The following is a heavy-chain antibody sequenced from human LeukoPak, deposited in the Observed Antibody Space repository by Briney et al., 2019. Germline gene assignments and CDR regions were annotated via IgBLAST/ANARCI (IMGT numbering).Heavy chain of an antibody. J-gene: IGHJ4*02. V-gene: IGHV1-8*01. CDR3: ARGLTVTTRPAGY. D-gene: IGHD4-17*01. CDR1: GYTFTSYD. CDR2: MNPNSGNT. Sequence: GASVKVSCKASGYTFTSYDINWVRQATGQGLEWMGWMNPNSGNTDYAQKFQGRVTMPRNTSISTAYMELSSLRSEDTAMYYCARGLTVTTRPAGYWGQGTLVTVSS.